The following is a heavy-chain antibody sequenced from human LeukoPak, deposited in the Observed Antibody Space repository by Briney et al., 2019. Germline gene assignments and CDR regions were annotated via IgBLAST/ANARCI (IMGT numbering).Heavy chain of an antibody. D-gene: IGHD3-10*01. CDR2: ISYDGSNK. CDR1: GFTFSSYA. Sequence: GGSLRLSCAASGFTFSSYAIHWVRQAPGKGLEWVAVISYDGSNKYYAASVKGRFTISRDNSKNTLYLQMNSLRAEDTAVYYCARERITMVRGVISPILGGYWGQGTLVTVSS. V-gene: IGHV3-30*04. CDR3: ARERITMVRGVISPILGGY. J-gene: IGHJ4*02.